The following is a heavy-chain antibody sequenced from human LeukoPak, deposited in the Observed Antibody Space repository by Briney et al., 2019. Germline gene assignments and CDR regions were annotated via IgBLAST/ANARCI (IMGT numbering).Heavy chain of an antibody. CDR1: GYTFTGYY. V-gene: IGHV1-2*02. J-gene: IGHJ5*02. CDR2: INPNSGGT. Sequence: ASVKVSCKASGYTFTGYYMHWVRQAPRQGIEWMGWINPNSGGTNYAQKFQGRVTMTRDTSISTAYMELSRLRSDDTAVYYCVRSKSSGPMTNWFDRWGQGTLVTVSS. D-gene: IGHD3-22*01. CDR3: VRSKSSGPMTNWFDR.